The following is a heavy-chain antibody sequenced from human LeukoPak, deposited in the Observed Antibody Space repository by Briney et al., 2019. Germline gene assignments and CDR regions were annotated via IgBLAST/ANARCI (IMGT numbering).Heavy chain of an antibody. D-gene: IGHD1-26*01. CDR1: GFTFSNYD. CDR3: ARDTEDRWSSYYFDY. J-gene: IGHJ4*02. V-gene: IGHV3-48*01. Sequence: SGGSLRLSCAASGFTFSNYDMNWVRQAPGKGLEWVSYMSDTSSTIYYADSVKGRFTISRDNAKNSLYLQMNSLRAEDTAVYYCARDTEDRWSSYYFDYWGQGTLVTVSS. CDR2: MSDTSSTI.